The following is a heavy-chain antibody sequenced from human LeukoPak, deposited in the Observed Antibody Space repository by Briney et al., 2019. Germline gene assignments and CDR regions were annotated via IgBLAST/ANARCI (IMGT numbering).Heavy chain of an antibody. J-gene: IGHJ4*02. CDR2: ISYDGRDK. CDR1: GFTFSTYP. V-gene: IGHV3-30*04. D-gene: IGHD3-22*01. CDR3: ARADHDSGAYYADF. Sequence: GRSLRLSCAASGFTFSTYPMHWVRQVPGKGLEWVAVISYDGRDKHYADSVEGRFTISRDNSKNTLYLQMNSLRVEDTAVYYCARADHDSGAYYADFWGQGTLVTVSS.